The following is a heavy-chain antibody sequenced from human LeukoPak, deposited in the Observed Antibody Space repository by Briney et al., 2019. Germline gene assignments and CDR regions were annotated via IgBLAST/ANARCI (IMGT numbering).Heavy chain of an antibody. J-gene: IGHJ3*02. CDR1: GFTFSAYN. CDR2: LSSSSNSI. CDR3: ARKGGVRDDAFDI. V-gene: IGHV3-48*01. D-gene: IGHD6-6*01. Sequence: GGSLRLSCAASGFTFSAYNMNWVRQAPGKGLEWVSYLSSSSNSIYYADSVKGRFTISRDNAMNSLYLQMNSLRAEDTALYYCARKGGVRDDAFDIWGHGTMVTVSS.